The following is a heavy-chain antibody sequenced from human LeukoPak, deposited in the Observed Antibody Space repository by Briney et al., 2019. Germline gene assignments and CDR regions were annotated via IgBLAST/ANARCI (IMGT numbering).Heavy chain of an antibody. V-gene: IGHV3-23*01. CDR2: ISGSGGGT. Sequence: PGASLRLSCAASGFTFSTYSMNWVRQAPGKGLEWVSAISGSGGGTYYADSVKGRFTISRDNSKNTLYLQMNSLRAEDTAVYYCAKREGVDTIFGVVTSGGMDVWGQGTTVTV. D-gene: IGHD3-3*01. CDR1: GFTFSTYS. CDR3: AKREGVDTIFGVVTSGGMDV. J-gene: IGHJ6*02.